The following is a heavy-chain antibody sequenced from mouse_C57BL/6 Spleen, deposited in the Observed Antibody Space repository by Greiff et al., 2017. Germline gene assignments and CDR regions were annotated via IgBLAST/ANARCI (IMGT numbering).Heavy chain of an antibody. CDR3: ARSPFYYYGSSYPDY. CDR2: IDPSDSET. V-gene: IGHV1-52*01. Sequence: QVQLQQSGAELVRPGSSVKLSCKASGYTFTSYWMHWVKQRPIQGLEWIGNIDPSDSETHYNQKFKDKATLTVDKSSSTDYMQLSSLTSEDSAVYYCARSPFYYYGSSYPDYWGQGTTLTVSA. J-gene: IGHJ2*01. CDR1: GYTFTSYW. D-gene: IGHD1-1*01.